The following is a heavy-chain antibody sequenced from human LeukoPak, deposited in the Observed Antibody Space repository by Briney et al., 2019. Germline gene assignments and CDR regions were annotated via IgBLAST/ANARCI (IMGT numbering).Heavy chain of an antibody. V-gene: IGHV3-66*02. CDR1: GFTLNTND. Sequence: GGSLRLSCAASGFTLNTNDMNWVSQAPGKGLEWVSIMYPWGSAFYTDSVKGRFTVTRDESKNMMFLQMNTLRPDDTAMYYCVRQGGGDNCRWGQGALVTVSS. D-gene: IGHD4-23*01. J-gene: IGHJ4*01. CDR3: VRQGGGDNCR. CDR2: MYPWGSA.